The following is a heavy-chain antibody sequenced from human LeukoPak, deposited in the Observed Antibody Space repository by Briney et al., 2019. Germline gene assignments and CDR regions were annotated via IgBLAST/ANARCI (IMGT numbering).Heavy chain of an antibody. Sequence: ASVKVSCKASRYSFTGYYIHWVRQAPGQGLEWMGWINPSSGVTKSAQKFQGRVTMTRDSSINTAYMELTRLRSDDTAVYFCARDVAEGQQVIQNFFDYWGQGALVTVSS. J-gene: IGHJ4*02. CDR2: INPSSGVT. D-gene: IGHD6-13*01. CDR1: RYSFTGYY. CDR3: ARDVAEGQQVIQNFFDY. V-gene: IGHV1-2*02.